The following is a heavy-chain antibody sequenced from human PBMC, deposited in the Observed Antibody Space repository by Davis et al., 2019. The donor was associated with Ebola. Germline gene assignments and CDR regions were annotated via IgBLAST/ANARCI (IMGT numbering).Heavy chain of an antibody. CDR1: GYTLTEFS. D-gene: IGHD5-18*01. Sequence: ASVKVSCKVSGYTLTEFSIHWVRQAPGKGLEWMGGFDPEDDETVYAQKFQGRVTMTEDTSTDTAYMELSSLRSEDTAVYYCAAIRGFSYSYLDYWGQGTLVTVSS. J-gene: IGHJ4*02. CDR2: FDPEDDET. V-gene: IGHV1-24*01. CDR3: AAIRGFSYSYLDY.